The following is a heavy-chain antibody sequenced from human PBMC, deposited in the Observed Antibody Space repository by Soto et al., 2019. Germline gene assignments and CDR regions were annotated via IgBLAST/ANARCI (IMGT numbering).Heavy chain of an antibody. CDR3: PSHDSFGSESYYNRPNDF. CDR1: GGSISSSSYY. J-gene: IGHJ4*02. D-gene: IGHD3-10*01. V-gene: IGHV4-39*01. CDR2: IYYSGNT. Sequence: SETLSLTCTVSGGSISSSSYYWGWIRQPPGKGLEWIGSIYYSGNTYYNPSLKSRVTISVDTANNQFPLKLSSVSPANTAVYYCPSHDSFGSESYYNRPNDFSGQGTLVTVPQ.